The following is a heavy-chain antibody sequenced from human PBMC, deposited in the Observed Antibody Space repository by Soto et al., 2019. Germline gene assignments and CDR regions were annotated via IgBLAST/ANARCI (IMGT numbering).Heavy chain of an antibody. J-gene: IGHJ4*02. Sequence: GGSLRLSCAASGFTFSDYYMSWTRQAPGKGLEWVSYISSSGSIIYYADSVKGRFTISRDNAKNSLYLQMSSLRAEDTAVYYCARDLGYYDSSGYFDYWGQGTLVTVSS. V-gene: IGHV3-11*01. CDR2: ISSSGSII. CDR1: GFTFSDYY. D-gene: IGHD3-22*01. CDR3: ARDLGYYDSSGYFDY.